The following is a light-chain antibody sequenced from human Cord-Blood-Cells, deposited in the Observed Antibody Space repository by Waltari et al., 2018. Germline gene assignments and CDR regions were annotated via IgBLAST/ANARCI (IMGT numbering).Light chain of an antibody. Sequence: DIVMTQSPDSLAVSLGERATINCKSSQSVLYISNNKNYLAWYQQKPGQPPKLLIYWASTRESGVPDRFSGSGSGTDFTLTISSLPAEDVAVYYCQQYYSTPWTFGQGTKVEIK. CDR3: QQYYSTPWT. CDR1: QSVLYISNNKNY. V-gene: IGKV4-1*01. J-gene: IGKJ1*01. CDR2: WAS.